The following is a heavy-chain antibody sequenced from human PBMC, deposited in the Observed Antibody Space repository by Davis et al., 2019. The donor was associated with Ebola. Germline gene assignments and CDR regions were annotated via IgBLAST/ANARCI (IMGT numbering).Heavy chain of an antibody. CDR2: IYTGDSDT. CDR1: GNSFTSHW. Sequence: VESLKISCKDSGNSFTSHWIGWVRQMPVKGLAWMGIIYTGDSDTRYSPSFRGQVTISADKSIKTAFLQWSSLKASDTAMYYCASLRRTITGMDDAFDIWGQGTMVTVSS. D-gene: IGHD2-8*02. J-gene: IGHJ3*02. V-gene: IGHV5-51*01. CDR3: ASLRRTITGMDDAFDI.